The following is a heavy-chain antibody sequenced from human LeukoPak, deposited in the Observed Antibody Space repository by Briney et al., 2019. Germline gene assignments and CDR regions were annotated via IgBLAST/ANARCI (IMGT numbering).Heavy chain of an antibody. D-gene: IGHD2-15*01. V-gene: IGHV3-43D*03. CDR1: GFTFADYA. CDR3: ARIPVVVAAQYYFDY. CDR2: ISWDGDDT. J-gene: IGHJ4*02. Sequence: SGGSLRLSCATSGFTFADYALYWVRQAPRKGLEWVSLISWDGDDTYYADSVKGRFTISRDNAKNSLYLQMNSLRAEDTAVYYCARIPVVVAAQYYFDYWGQGTLVTVSS.